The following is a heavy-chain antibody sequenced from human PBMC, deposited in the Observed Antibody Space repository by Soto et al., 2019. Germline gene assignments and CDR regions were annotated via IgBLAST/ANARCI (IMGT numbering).Heavy chain of an antibody. V-gene: IGHV4-31*03. CDR2: IYYSGNT. CDR1: GGSISRGGFF. D-gene: IGHD3-10*01. CDR3: ARDREEGYTYGSGRVMGGWFGP. Sequence: SETLSLTCTVSGGSISRGGFFWNWIRQHPGKGLEWIGYIYYSGNTNYNPSLKSRVTMSLDTSKNQISLNLTSVTAADTAVYYCARDREEGYTYGSGRVMGGWFGPWGQGTLVTVSS. J-gene: IGHJ5*02.